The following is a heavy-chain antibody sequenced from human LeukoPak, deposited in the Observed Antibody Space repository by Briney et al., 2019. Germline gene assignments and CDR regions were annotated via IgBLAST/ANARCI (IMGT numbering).Heavy chain of an antibody. Sequence: ASVKVSCKASGYTFTDYYMHWVRQAPGQGLEWMGRINPDSGGTDYAQKFQGRVTMTRDTSITTAYMDLSSLRSDDTAVYYCARLGENGLLTGYFYPWGQGTLVTVSS. CDR2: INPDSGGT. D-gene: IGHD3-9*01. CDR1: GYTFTDYY. J-gene: IGHJ5*02. CDR3: ARLGENGLLTGYFYP. V-gene: IGHV1-2*02.